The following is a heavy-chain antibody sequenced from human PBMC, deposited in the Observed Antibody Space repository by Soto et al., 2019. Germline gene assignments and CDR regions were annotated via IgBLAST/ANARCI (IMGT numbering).Heavy chain of an antibody. CDR2: IKQDGSEK. V-gene: IGHV3-7*01. J-gene: IGHJ3*02. D-gene: IGHD6-13*01. CDR3: ARHSSRDAFDI. CDR1: GFTFSSYW. Sequence: EVQLVESGGGLVQPGGSLRLSCAASGFTFSSYWMSWVRQASGKGLEWVANIKQDGSEKYYVDSVKGRFTISRDNAKNSLYLQMNSLRAEDTAVYYCARHSSRDAFDIWGQGTMVTVSS.